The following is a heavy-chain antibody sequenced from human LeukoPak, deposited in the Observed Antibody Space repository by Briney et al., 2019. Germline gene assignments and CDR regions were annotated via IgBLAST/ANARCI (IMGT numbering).Heavy chain of an antibody. CDR1: GFPFSNSL. D-gene: IGHD6-13*01. Sequence: GSSLRLSWAASGFPFSNSLMSWVRQAPGKGLELVSAISGSGGSTYSEDSVKGRFTISRDNSKTTLYQQMNSLRAESTAVYYWAKDGGYSSSWFYYYYMDVWGKGPRSPSP. J-gene: IGHJ6*03. V-gene: IGHV3-23*01. CDR3: AKDGGYSSSWFYYYYMDV. CDR2: ISGSGGST.